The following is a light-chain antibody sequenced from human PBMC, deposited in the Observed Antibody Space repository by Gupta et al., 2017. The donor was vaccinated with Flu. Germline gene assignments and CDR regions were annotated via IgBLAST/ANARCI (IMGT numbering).Light chain of an antibody. J-gene: IGKJ1*01. V-gene: IGKV3-15*01. Sequence: EIVMTQSPATLSVSPGERATLSCRASQSVSSNLAWYQQKPGQAPRLLIYGASTRATGIPARFSGRGSGKEFTLTISSLQSEDFAVYYCQQYNNWPPWTFGQGTKVEIK. CDR1: QSVSSN. CDR2: GAS. CDR3: QQYNNWPPWT.